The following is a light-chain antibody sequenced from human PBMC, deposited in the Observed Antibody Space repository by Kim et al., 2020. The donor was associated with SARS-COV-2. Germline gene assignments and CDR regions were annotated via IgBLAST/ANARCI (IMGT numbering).Light chain of an antibody. Sequence: QAASISCRSSHSLVFRDGNTYLNWYEQRPGQSPRRLIYQVSNRDSGVPDRFSGSGSGTDFTLKISRVEAEDVGIYYCMQATHWPTFGGGTKVDIK. V-gene: IGKV2-30*01. CDR1: HSLVFRDGNTY. CDR2: QVS. J-gene: IGKJ4*01. CDR3: MQATHWPT.